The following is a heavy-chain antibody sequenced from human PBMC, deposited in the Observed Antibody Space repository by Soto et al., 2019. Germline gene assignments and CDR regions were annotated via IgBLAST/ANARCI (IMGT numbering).Heavy chain of an antibody. CDR2: IYYSGST. CDR1: GGSISSGDYY. Sequence: PSETLSLTXTVSGGSISSGDYYWSWIRQPPGKGLEWIGYIYYSGSTCYNPSLKSRVTISVDTSKNQFSLKLSSVTAADTAVYYCARDVSLDYYYYGMDVWGQGTTVTVSS. J-gene: IGHJ6*02. V-gene: IGHV4-30-4*01. CDR3: ARDVSLDYYYYGMDV. D-gene: IGHD2-2*01.